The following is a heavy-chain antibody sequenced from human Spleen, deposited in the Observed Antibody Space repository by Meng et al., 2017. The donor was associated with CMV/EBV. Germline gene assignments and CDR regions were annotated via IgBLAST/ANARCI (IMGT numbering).Heavy chain of an antibody. D-gene: IGHD3-22*01. J-gene: IGHJ4*02. Sequence: GGSLRLSCAASGFTFSTFAMNWVRQCPGKGLEWVTFVSYDGSNSFYADSVKGRFTISRDNSGNMLYLQMNSLRAEDTAVYYCARERDIYYDSSGFAGFWGQGTLVTVSS. V-gene: IGHV3-30*04. CDR2: VSYDGSNS. CDR1: GFTFSTFA. CDR3: ARERDIYYDSSGFAGF.